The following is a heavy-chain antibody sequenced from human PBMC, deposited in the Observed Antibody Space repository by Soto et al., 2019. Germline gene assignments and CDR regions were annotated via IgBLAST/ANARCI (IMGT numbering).Heavy chain of an antibody. CDR3: ARDLGSAAFDI. V-gene: IGHV4-59*01. Sequence: SETLSLTCTVSGGSISSYYWSWIRQPPGKGLEYIGYTYYSGSTNYNPSLKSRVTISVDTSKNQFSLKLSSVTAADTAVYYCARDLGSAAFDIWGQGTMVTVSS. CDR1: GGSISSYY. CDR2: TYYSGST. J-gene: IGHJ3*02. D-gene: IGHD1-26*01.